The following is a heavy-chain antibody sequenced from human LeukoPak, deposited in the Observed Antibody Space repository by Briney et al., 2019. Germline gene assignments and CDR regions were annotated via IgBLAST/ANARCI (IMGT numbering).Heavy chain of an antibody. Sequence: GGSLRLSCAASGFTFSDYYMSWIRQAPGKGLEWVSYISSSSSYTNYADSVKGRFTISRGNAKNSLYLQMNSLRAEDTAVYYCARDLEQLERGFDYWGQGTLVTVSS. D-gene: IGHD1-1*01. CDR3: ARDLEQLERGFDY. V-gene: IGHV3-11*06. J-gene: IGHJ4*02. CDR1: GFTFSDYY. CDR2: ISSSSSYT.